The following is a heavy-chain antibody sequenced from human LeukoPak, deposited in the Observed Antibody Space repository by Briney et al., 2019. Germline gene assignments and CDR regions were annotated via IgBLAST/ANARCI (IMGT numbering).Heavy chain of an antibody. D-gene: IGHD2-2*01. CDR3: AREVAIVVVPAATFQDY. Sequence: ASVKVSCKASGYTFTGYYMHWARQAPGQGLEWMGWINPNSGGTNYAQKFQGRVTMTRDTSISTAYMELSRLRSDDTAVYYCAREVAIVVVPAATFQDYWGQGTLVTVSS. CDR2: INPNSGGT. V-gene: IGHV1-2*02. J-gene: IGHJ4*02. CDR1: GYTFTGYY.